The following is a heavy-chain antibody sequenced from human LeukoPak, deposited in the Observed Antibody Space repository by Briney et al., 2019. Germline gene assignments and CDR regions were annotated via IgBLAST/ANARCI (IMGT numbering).Heavy chain of an antibody. CDR1: GCSFTNYW. J-gene: IGHJ2*01. V-gene: IGHV5-51*01. D-gene: IGHD5-24*01. Sequence: GESLKISCKGSGCSFTNYWIGWVRQMPGKGLEWMGIIYPGDSDTRYGPSFQGQVTISADKSISTAYLQWSSLKASDTAMYYCARHRGYYNLDFDLWGRGTLVTVSS. CDR3: ARHRGYYNLDFDL. CDR2: IYPGDSDT.